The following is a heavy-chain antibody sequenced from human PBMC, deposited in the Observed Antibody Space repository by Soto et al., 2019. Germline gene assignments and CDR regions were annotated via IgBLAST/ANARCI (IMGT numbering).Heavy chain of an antibody. J-gene: IGHJ4*02. CDR1: GYTFTSYY. CDR3: AVGGAPFCSSTSCPYYFDY. V-gene: IGHV1-46*01. Sequence: GASVKVSCKASGYTFTSYYMHWVRQAPGQGLEWMGIINPSGGRANYAQKFQGRVTMTTDKSTSTAYMELSSLRSEDTAVYYCAVGGAPFCSSTSCPYYFDYWGQGTLVTVSS. CDR2: INPSGGRA. D-gene: IGHD2-2*01.